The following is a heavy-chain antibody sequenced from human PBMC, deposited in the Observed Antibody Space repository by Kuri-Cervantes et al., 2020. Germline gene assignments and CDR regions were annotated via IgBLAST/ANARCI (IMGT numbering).Heavy chain of an antibody. V-gene: IGHV3-21*01. Sequence: GGSLRLSCAASGFTLSNYTMNWVRQAPGKGLEWVSSISSSSSYIYYADSVKGRFTISRDNAKNSLYLQMNSLRAEDTAVYYCARVTQPAAVDYWGQGTLVTVSS. CDR2: ISSSSSYI. D-gene: IGHD2-2*01. J-gene: IGHJ4*02. CDR1: GFTLSNYT. CDR3: ARVTQPAAVDY.